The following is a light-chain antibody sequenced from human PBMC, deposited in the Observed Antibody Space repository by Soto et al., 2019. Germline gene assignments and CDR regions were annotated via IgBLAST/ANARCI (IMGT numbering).Light chain of an antibody. CDR1: SSDVGSYNL. J-gene: IGLJ2*01. CDR2: EGT. Sequence: QSALTQPASVSASPGQSITIPCTGTSSDVGSYNLVSWFQQHPGKVPKLLIYEGTKRPSGLSDRFSGSKSGNTASLTISGLQAEDEADYYCQVWDSISDHVVFGGGTKLTVL. V-gene: IGLV2-23*01. CDR3: QVWDSISDHVV.